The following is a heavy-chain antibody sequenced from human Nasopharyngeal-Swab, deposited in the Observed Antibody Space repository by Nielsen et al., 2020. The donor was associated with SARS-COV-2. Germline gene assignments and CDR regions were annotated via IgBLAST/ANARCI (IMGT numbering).Heavy chain of an antibody. CDR2: INHSGST. J-gene: IGHJ5*02. V-gene: IGHV4-34*01. Sequence: WIRQPPGKGLEWIGEINHSGSTNYNPSLKSRVTISVDTSKIQFSLKLSSVTAADTAVYYCARGRGGWLGVNWFDPWGQGALVTVSS. D-gene: IGHD3-10*01. CDR3: ARGRGGWLGVNWFDP.